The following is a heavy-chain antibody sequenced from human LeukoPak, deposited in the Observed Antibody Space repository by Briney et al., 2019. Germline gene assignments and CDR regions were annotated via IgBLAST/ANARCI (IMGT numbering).Heavy chain of an antibody. CDR1: GYTLTELS. V-gene: IGHV1-24*01. CDR2: FDPEDGET. Sequence: ASVKVSCKVSGYTLTELSMHWVRQAPGKGLEWMGGFDPEDGETIYAQKFQGRVTMTEDTSTDTAYMELSSLRSEDTAVYYCGNWNDGMEAFDIWGQGTMVTVS. CDR3: GNWNDGMEAFDI. D-gene: IGHD1-20*01. J-gene: IGHJ3*02.